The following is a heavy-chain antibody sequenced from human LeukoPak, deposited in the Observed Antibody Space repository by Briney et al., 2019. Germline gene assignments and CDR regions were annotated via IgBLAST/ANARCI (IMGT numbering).Heavy chain of an antibody. CDR2: IYYSGST. V-gene: IGHV4-59*08. J-gene: IGHJ4*02. D-gene: IGHD5-18*01. Sequence: PSETLSLTCTVSGGSISSYYWSWIRQPPGKGLEWIGYIYYSGSTNYDPSLKSRVTISVDTSKNQFSLKLSSVTAADTAVYYCARLAAMAAGYWGQGTLVTVSS. CDR1: GGSISSYY. CDR3: ARLAAMAAGY.